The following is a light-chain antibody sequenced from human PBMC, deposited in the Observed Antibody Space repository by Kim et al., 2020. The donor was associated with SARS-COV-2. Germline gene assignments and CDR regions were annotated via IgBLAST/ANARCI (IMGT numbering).Light chain of an antibody. Sequence: SASVGDRVTITCRASQSISSWLAWYQQKPGKAPKLLIYDASSLESGVPSRFSGSGSGTEFTLTISSLQPDDFATYCCQQYNSDRWTFGQGTKVDIK. CDR1: QSISSW. CDR2: DAS. CDR3: QQYNSDRWT. V-gene: IGKV1-5*01. J-gene: IGKJ1*01.